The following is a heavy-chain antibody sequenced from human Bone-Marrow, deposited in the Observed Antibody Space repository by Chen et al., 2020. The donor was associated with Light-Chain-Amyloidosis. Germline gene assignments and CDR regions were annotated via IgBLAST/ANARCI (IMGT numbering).Heavy chain of an antibody. CDR3: ARFYPSGTSDAFDI. Sequence: SGXXLVQPGXSLRLSCAASGFTFSISWMSWVRQAPGKGLEWVANIMYDGSWKRYLDSVKCRFTLSXXXXKXSXXXXXXXXXXXXXXXYYCARFYPSGTSDAFDIWGQGTM. D-gene: IGHD3-10*01. J-gene: IGHJ3*02. CDR1: GFTFSISW. V-gene: IGHV3-7*02. CDR2: IMYDGSWK.